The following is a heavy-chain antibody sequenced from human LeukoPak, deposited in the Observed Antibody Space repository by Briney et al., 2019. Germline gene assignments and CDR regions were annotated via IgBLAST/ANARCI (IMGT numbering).Heavy chain of an antibody. CDR3: ARDREEMATTDAFDT. D-gene: IGHD5-24*01. Sequence: PSETLSLTCTVPGGSISSYYWSWIRQPAGKGLEWIGRIYTSGSTNYNPSLKSRVTMSVDTSKNHFSLKLSSVTAADTAVYYCARDREEMATTDAFDTWGQGTMVTVSS. CDR1: GGSISSYY. J-gene: IGHJ3*02. V-gene: IGHV4-4*07. CDR2: IYTSGST.